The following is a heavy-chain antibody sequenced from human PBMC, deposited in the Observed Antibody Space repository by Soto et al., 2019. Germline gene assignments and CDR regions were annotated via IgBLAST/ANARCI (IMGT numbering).Heavy chain of an antibody. CDR3: ARRRIFGVVITLEYYYYYYMDV. D-gene: IGHD3-3*01. Sequence: ASVKVSCKASGYTLTGYYMHWVRQAPGQGLEWMGWMNPNSGNTGYAQKFQGRVTMTRNTSISTAYMELSSLRSEDTAVYYCARRRIFGVVITLEYYYYYYMDVWGKGTTVTVSS. J-gene: IGHJ6*03. CDR1: GYTLTGYY. V-gene: IGHV1-8*02. CDR2: MNPNSGNT.